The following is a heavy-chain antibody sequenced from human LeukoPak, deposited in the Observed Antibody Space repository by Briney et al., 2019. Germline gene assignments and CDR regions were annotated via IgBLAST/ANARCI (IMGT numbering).Heavy chain of an antibody. V-gene: IGHV4-39*01. J-gene: IGHJ4*02. D-gene: IGHD1-26*01. CDR1: GGSISSSSYY. CDR3: ARHGGGSYSDY. CDR2: IYYSGST. Sequence: SETLSLTCTVSGGSISSSSYYWGWIRQPPGKGLEWIGSIYYSGSTYYNPSLKSRVTISVDTSKNQFSLKLSSVTAADTAVYYCARHGGGSYSDYWGQGTLVTVSS.